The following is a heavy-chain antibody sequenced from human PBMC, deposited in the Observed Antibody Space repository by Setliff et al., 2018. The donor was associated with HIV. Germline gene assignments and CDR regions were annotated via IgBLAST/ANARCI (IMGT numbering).Heavy chain of an antibody. J-gene: IGHJ4*02. Sequence: PSETLSLTCTVSGGSISSSSYYWGWIRQPPGKGLEWIGSIFNDGRTYYNPSLKSRVTIPMDTSTNQFSLKLTSVTAADTAVYFCSTVVTLAYCHDGLCPAFDSWGQGALVTVSS. D-gene: IGHD2-8*01. CDR3: STVVTLAYCHDGLCPAFDS. V-gene: IGHV4-39*01. CDR1: GGSISSSSYY. CDR2: IFNDGRT.